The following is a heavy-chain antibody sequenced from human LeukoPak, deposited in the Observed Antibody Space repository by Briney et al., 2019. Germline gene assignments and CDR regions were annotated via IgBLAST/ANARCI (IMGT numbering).Heavy chain of an antibody. D-gene: IGHD3-9*01. Sequence: PGASLRLSCAASGFTFSSYAMSWVRQAPGKGLEWVSAISGSGGSTYYADSVKGRFTISRDNSKNTLYLQMNSLRAEDTAVYYCAKVKGGGEYYDILTGYLARSYFDYWGQGTLVTVSS. CDR1: GFTFSSYA. CDR2: ISGSGGST. J-gene: IGHJ4*02. V-gene: IGHV3-23*01. CDR3: AKVKGGGEYYDILTGYLARSYFDY.